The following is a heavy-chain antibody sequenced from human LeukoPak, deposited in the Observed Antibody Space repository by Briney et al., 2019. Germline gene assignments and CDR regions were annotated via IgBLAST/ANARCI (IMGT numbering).Heavy chain of an antibody. Sequence: SETLSLTCTVSGGSISSYYWSWIRQPPGKGQEWIGYIYYSGSTNYNPSLKSRVTISVDTSKNQFSLKLSSVTAADTAVYYCTGKYYYDSSGYYYADYWGQGTLVTVSS. CDR3: TGKYYYDSSGYYYADY. V-gene: IGHV4-59*08. J-gene: IGHJ4*02. CDR1: GGSISSYY. D-gene: IGHD3-22*01. CDR2: IYYSGST.